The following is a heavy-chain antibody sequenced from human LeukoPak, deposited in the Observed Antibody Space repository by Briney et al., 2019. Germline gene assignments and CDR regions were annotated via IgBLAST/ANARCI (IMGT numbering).Heavy chain of an antibody. CDR1: GGSISPYY. Sequence: SETLSLTCTVSGGSISPYYWSWIRQPPGKGLELIAYIYYGGTTNYNPSLKSRVTISVDTSKNQFSLKLTSVTAADTALYYCARGRYYYDSSGSYYDCWFDSWGQGTLVTVSS. CDR2: IYYGGTT. D-gene: IGHD3-22*01. CDR3: ARGRYYYDSSGSYYDCWFDS. J-gene: IGHJ5*01. V-gene: IGHV4-59*01.